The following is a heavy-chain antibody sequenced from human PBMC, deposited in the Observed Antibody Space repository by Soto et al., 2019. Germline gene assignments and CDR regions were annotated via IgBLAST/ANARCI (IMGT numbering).Heavy chain of an antibody. J-gene: IGHJ4*02. Sequence: EVQLVESGGGLVQPGGSLRLSCAASGFTFSSYWMHWVRQVPGKGLVWVSRINSDGITTTYADSVKGRFTTSRDNAKNKLYLQMNSLRAEDKGVYYCGGGTLALDYWGQGTLVTVSS. CDR1: GFTFSSYW. V-gene: IGHV3-74*01. CDR3: GGGTLALDY. CDR2: INSDGITT.